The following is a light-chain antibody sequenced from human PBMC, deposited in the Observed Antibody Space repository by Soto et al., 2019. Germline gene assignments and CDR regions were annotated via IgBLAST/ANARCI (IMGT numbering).Light chain of an antibody. CDR2: DVS. J-gene: IGLJ1*01. CDR1: SSDVGGYKY. CDR3: CSYAGSYAYV. Sequence: QSVLTQPRSVSGSPGQSVTISCTGTSSDVGGYKYVSWCQQHPGKAPKLMIYDVSKRPSGVPDRFSGSKSGSTASLTISGLQAEDEADYYCCSYAGSYAYVFGTGTKLTVL. V-gene: IGLV2-11*01.